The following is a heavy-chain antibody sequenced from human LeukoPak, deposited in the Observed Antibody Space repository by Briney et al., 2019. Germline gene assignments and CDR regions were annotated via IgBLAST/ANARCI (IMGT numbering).Heavy chain of an antibody. CDR3: ARDPRNVGLAP. CDR1: VFSLSDYG. CDR2: NNGDGSTT. V-gene: IGHV3-74*01. D-gene: IGHD2-15*01. Sequence: GGCLRLSCLASVFSLSDYGMYWVRQAPGKGLMYIWRNNGDGSTTNYADVVKGRFTMSRDNVKNTLYLQMNSLRVEDTAVYYCARDPRNVGLAPWGQGTLVTVSS. J-gene: IGHJ5*02.